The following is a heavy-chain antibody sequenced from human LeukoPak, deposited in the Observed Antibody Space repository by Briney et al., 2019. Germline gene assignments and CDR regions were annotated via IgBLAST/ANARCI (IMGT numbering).Heavy chain of an antibody. J-gene: IGHJ6*03. Sequence: PGGSLRLSCAASGFTVSSNYMSWVRQAPGKGLDWVAFIRYDGSNKYYADSVKGRFTISRDNSKNTLYLQMNSLRAEDTAVYYCAKGGLRFGYYYYMDVWGKGTTVTISS. V-gene: IGHV3-30*02. D-gene: IGHD5-12*01. CDR3: AKGGLRFGYYYYMDV. CDR1: GFTVSSNY. CDR2: IRYDGSNK.